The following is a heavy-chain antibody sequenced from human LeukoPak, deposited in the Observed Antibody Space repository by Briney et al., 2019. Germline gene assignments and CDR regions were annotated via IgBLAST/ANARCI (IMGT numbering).Heavy chain of an antibody. CDR1: GFTFSSYG. CDR3: AREGSGSYSGGDAFDI. J-gene: IGHJ3*02. V-gene: IGHV3-74*01. CDR2: INTDGSST. Sequence: GGSLRLSCAASGFTFSSYGMHWVRQAPGKGLVWVSRINTDGSSTSYADSVKGRFTISRDNAKNTLYLQMNSLRAEDTAVYYCAREGSGSYSGGDAFDIWGQGTMVTVSS. D-gene: IGHD1-26*01.